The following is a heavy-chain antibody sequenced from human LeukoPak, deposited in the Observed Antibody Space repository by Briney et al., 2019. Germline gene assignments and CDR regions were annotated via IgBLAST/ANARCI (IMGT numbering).Heavy chain of an antibody. CDR1: GFTFSSYA. CDR3: ARYMGYCSGGSCQGDAFDI. D-gene: IGHD2-15*01. J-gene: IGHJ3*02. V-gene: IGHV3-23*01. CDR2: ISGSGGST. Sequence: GGSLRLSCAASGFTFSSYAMSWVRQAPGKGLEWVSAISGSGGSTYYADSVKGRFTISRDNAKNSLYLQMNSLRAEDTAVYYCARYMGYCSGGSCQGDAFDIWGQGTMVTVSS.